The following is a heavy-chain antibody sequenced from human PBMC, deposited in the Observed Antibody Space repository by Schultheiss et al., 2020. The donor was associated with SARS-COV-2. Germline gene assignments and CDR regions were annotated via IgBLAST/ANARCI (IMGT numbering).Heavy chain of an antibody. CDR1: GGSISSYY. V-gene: IGHV4-4*07. Sequence: SETLSLTCTVSGGSISSYYWNWIRQPAGKGLEWIGRISTSGSTNYNPSLKSRVTMSVDRSKNQFSLKLSSVTAADTAVYYCARAFGARYCSGGSCYLQKFDPWGQGTLVTVSS. CDR2: ISTSGST. D-gene: IGHD2-15*01. J-gene: IGHJ5*02. CDR3: ARAFGARYCSGGSCYLQKFDP.